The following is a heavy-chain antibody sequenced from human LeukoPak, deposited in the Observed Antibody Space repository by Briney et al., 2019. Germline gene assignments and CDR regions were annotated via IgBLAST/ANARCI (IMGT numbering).Heavy chain of an antibody. Sequence: GGSLRLSCAVSGFTFSSNYMNWVRQAPGKGLEWVSIIYSGGSTFYADSVKGRFTISRDNSKNTLHLQMNSLRAEDTAVYYCARSNDAFDIWGQGTMVTVSS. J-gene: IGHJ3*02. CDR2: IYSGGST. D-gene: IGHD5/OR15-5a*01. CDR3: ARSNDAFDI. CDR1: GFTFSSNY. V-gene: IGHV3-53*01.